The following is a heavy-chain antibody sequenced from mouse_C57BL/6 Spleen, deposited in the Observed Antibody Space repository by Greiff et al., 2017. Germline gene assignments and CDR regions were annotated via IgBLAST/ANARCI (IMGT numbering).Heavy chain of an antibody. CDR2: INPNNGGT. CDR1: GYTFTDYN. D-gene: IGHD4-1*01. V-gene: IGHV1-18*01. CDR3: ARGKRKLGGGYFDV. Sequence: EVQLQQSGPELVKPGASVKISCKASGYTFTDYNMDWVKQSHGKSLEWIGDINPNNGGTIYNQKFKGKATLTVDKSSSTAYMELRSLTSADAAVYYCARGKRKLGGGYFDVWGTGTTVTVSS. J-gene: IGHJ1*03.